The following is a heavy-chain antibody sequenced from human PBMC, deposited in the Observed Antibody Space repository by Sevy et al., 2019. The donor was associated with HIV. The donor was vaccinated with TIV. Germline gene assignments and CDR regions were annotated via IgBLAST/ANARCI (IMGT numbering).Heavy chain of an antibody. V-gene: IGHV4-61*02. D-gene: IGHD6-19*01. Sequence: SETLSLTCIVSGGSISRGSYYWTWIRQPAGKGLEWIGRIYRSGSTDYNPSLKSRVTMSVDTSKNQFSLKLSSVTAADTAVYYCARGLAGFSPNWFDPWGQGILVTVSS. CDR3: ARGLAGFSPNWFDP. CDR2: IYRSGST. CDR1: GGSISRGSYY. J-gene: IGHJ5*02.